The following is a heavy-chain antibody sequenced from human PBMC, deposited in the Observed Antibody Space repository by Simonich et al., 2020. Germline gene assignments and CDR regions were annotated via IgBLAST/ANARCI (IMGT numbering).Heavy chain of an antibody. D-gene: IGHD6-13*01. CDR2: IYYSGST. CDR1: GGSISSSSYY. CDR3: ARHAGFAFDI. J-gene: IGHJ3*02. V-gene: IGHV4-39*01. Sequence: QLQLQESGPGLVKPSETLSLTCTVSGGSISSSSYYWGWIRQPPGKGLEWIGSIYYSGSTYYNPSRKSRVTISVDTSKNQFSLKLSSVTAADTAVYYCARHAGFAFDILGQGTMVTVSS.